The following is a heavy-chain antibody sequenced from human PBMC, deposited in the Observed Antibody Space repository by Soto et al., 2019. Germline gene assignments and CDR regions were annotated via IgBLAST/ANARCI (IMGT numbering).Heavy chain of an antibody. CDR3: AKGRGGSGSLTPRVDF. CDR1: GLTLKNYA. D-gene: IGHD3-10*01. V-gene: IGHV3-23*01. Sequence: EVQLLESGGGLVQPGGPLKLPCEPSGLTLKNYAMPWSPQAPGKGLEWVSAISGGGDTTSYADSVKGRFTVSRDGSKNTLYLQMSSLRAEDTALYYCAKGRGGSGSLTPRVDFWGQGTLVTVSS. CDR2: ISGGGDTT. J-gene: IGHJ4*02.